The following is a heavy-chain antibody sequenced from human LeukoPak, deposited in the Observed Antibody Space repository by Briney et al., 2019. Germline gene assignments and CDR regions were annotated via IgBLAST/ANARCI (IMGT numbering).Heavy chain of an antibody. J-gene: IGHJ4*02. Sequence: GRSLRLSCAASGFTFSGYNMHWVRQAPGKGLGWVAVISYDGSNKYYADSVKGRFTISRDNAKNSLYLQMNSLRAEDTAVYYCARVARVGGGYGYNSGLFDYWGQGTLVTVSS. CDR3: ARVARVGGGYGYNSGLFDY. CDR1: GFTFSGYN. CDR2: ISYDGSNK. V-gene: IGHV3-30*14. D-gene: IGHD5-24*01.